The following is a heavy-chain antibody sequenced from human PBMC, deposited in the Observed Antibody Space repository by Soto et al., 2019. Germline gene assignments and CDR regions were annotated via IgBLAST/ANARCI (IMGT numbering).Heavy chain of an antibody. D-gene: IGHD6-19*01. Sequence: SETLSLTCTVSGGSISSYYWSWIRQPPGKGLEWIGYIYYSGSTNYNPSLKSRVTISVGTSKNQFSLKLSSVTAADTAVYYCARQHSSGWYIDYWGQGTLVTVSS. CDR2: IYYSGST. V-gene: IGHV4-59*08. CDR3: ARQHSSGWYIDY. CDR1: GGSISSYY. J-gene: IGHJ4*02.